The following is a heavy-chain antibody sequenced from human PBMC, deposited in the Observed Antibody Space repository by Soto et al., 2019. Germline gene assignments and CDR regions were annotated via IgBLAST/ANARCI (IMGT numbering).Heavy chain of an antibody. CDR2: INHSGST. V-gene: IGHV4-34*01. CDR1: CGSFSGYY. J-gene: IGHJ6*02. Sequence: SESLTLTCTVYCGSFSGYYWGWMRQPPGKGLEWIGEINHSGSTNYNPSLKSRVTMSVDTSKNQFSLKLSSVTAADTAVYYCARRQAHLSSSSNYYYYGMDVWGQGTTVS. CDR3: ARRQAHLSSSSNYYYYGMDV. D-gene: IGHD6-13*01.